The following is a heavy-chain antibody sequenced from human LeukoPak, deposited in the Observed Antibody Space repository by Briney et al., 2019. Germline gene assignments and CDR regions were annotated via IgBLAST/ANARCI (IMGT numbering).Heavy chain of an antibody. CDR1: GFTFSSYA. J-gene: IGHJ1*01. CDR2: ISYDGSNK. D-gene: IGHD6-13*01. CDR3: ARGLGSWYVRRGYFQH. Sequence: PGGSLRLSCAASGFTFSSYAMHWVRQAPGKGLEWVAVISYDGSNKYYADSVKGRFTISRDNSKNTLYLQMNSLRAEDTAVYYCARGLGSWYVRRGYFQHWGQGTLVTVSS. V-gene: IGHV3-30*04.